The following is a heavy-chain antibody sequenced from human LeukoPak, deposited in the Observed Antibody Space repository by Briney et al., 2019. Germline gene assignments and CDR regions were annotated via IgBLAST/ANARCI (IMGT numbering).Heavy chain of an antibody. V-gene: IGHV4-4*08. Sequence: KPSETLSLTCTVSGGSMSGHSWSWIRQPPGRGLEWIGFIQPGGSTNYNPSLQSRVTMSLDTSKNQFSLKLSSVTAADTAVYYCARDGYNFMWSYFDYWGQGTLVTVSS. J-gene: IGHJ4*02. CDR3: ARDGYNFMWSYFDY. CDR1: GGSMSGHS. D-gene: IGHD5-24*01. CDR2: IQPGGST.